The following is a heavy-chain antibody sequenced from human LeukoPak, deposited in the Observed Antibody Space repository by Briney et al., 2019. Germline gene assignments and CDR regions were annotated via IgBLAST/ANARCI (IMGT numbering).Heavy chain of an antibody. CDR3: ARDRAVAGTAASAFHI. CDR1: GFTFSYHY. Sequence: GGSLRLSCAASGFTFSYHYMSWIRQAPGKGLEWVSYISSSGSTKYYADSVKGRFTISRDNAKNSLYLQMNSLRAEDTAVYYCARDRAVAGTAASAFHIWGQGTMVTVSS. CDR2: ISSSGSTK. J-gene: IGHJ3*02. D-gene: IGHD6-19*01. V-gene: IGHV3-11*01.